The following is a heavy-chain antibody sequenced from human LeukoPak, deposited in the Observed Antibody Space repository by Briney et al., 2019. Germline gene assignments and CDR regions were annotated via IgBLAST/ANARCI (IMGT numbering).Heavy chain of an antibody. CDR2: ISAYNGNT. CDR3: AREVKDDFWSGYYTRPSYGIL. V-gene: IGHV1-18*01. Sequence: ASVKVSCKASGYTFTSYGISWVRQAPGQGLEWMGWISAYNGNTNYAQKLQGRVTMTTDTSTSTAYMELRSLRSDDTAVYYCAREVKDDFWSGYYTRPSYGILWGQGTLVTVSS. J-gene: IGHJ4*02. CDR1: GYTFTSYG. D-gene: IGHD3-3*01.